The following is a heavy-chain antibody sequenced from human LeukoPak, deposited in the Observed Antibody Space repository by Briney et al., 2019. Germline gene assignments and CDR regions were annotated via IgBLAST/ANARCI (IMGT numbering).Heavy chain of an antibody. D-gene: IGHD3-9*01. CDR3: ARGPLRILTGYGRHYYFDY. CDR1: GGSISSYY. Sequence: PSETLSLTCTVSGGSISSYYWSWIRQPPGKGLEWIGEINHSGSTNYNPSLKSRVTISVDTSKNQFSLKLSSVTAADTAVYYCARGPLRILTGYGRHYYFDYWGQGTLVTVSS. J-gene: IGHJ4*02. CDR2: INHSGST. V-gene: IGHV4-34*01.